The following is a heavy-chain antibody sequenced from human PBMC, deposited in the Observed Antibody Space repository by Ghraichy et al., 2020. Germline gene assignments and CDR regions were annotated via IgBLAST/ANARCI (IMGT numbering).Heavy chain of an antibody. D-gene: IGHD3-16*01. CDR1: GFTFSSYD. CDR2: IGTAGDT. CDR3: ARGGRLAFDI. J-gene: IGHJ3*02. Sequence: GGSLRLSCAASGFTFSSYDMHWVRQATGKGLEWVSAIGTAGDTYYPGSVKGRFTISRENAKNSLYLQMNRLRAGDTDGYYCARGGRLAFDIWGQGTMVTVSS. V-gene: IGHV3-13*04.